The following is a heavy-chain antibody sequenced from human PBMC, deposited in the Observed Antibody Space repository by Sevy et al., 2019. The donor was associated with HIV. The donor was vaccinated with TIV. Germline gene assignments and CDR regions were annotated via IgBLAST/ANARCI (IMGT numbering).Heavy chain of an antibody. V-gene: IGHV3-33*01. D-gene: IGHD6-19*01. J-gene: IGHJ4*02. CDR3: ARGRELLSSIAVAGTFDH. CDR1: GFTFSSYG. Sequence: GGSLRLSCAASGFTFSSYGMHWVRQGPGKGLEWVAVIWYDGSKKNYADSVKGRFTISRDNSKNTLYLQMNSLRAEDTAVYYCARGRELLSSIAVAGTFDHWGQGTLVTVSS. CDR2: IWYDGSKK.